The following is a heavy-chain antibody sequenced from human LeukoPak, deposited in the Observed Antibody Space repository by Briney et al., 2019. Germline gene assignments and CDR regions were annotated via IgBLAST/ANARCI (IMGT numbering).Heavy chain of an antibody. D-gene: IGHD6-13*01. CDR3: AKPYSSSWYQGVYFDY. CDR2: ISYEGSNK. Sequence: GGSLRLSCAASGFTFSSYGMHWVRQAPGKGLEWVAVISYEGSNKYYADSVKGRFTISRDNSKNTLYLQMNSLRAEDTAVYYCAKPYSSSWYQGVYFDYWGQGTLVTVSS. CDR1: GFTFSSYG. J-gene: IGHJ4*02. V-gene: IGHV3-30*18.